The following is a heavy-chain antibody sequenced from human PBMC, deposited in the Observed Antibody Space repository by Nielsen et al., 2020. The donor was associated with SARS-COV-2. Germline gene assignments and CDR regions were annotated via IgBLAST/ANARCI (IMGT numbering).Heavy chain of an antibody. J-gene: IGHJ4*02. CDR3: ARTSRDITIFGVVIRLGY. CDR1: GYTFTRYG. CDR2: ISAYNCNI. V-gene: IGHV1-18*01. Sequence: ASVKVSCKASGYTFTRYGISWVRQAPGKGLDWMGWISAYNCNINYAQKLQGRGTMTKEKFTSTAYMELMRLRSDDTAVYYCARTSRDITIFGVVIRLGYWCQGTLVTVSS. D-gene: IGHD3-3*01.